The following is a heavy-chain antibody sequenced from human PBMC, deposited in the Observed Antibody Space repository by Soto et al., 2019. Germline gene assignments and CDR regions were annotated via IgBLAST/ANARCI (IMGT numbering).Heavy chain of an antibody. CDR3: AKVSSGYYSPLGYFDY. Sequence: PGGSLRLPCAASGFTFSSYAMSWVRQAPGKGLEWVSAISGSGGSTYYADSVKGRFTISRDNSKNTLYLQMNSLRAEDTAVYYCAKVSSGYYSPLGYFDYWGQGTLVTVSS. J-gene: IGHJ4*02. CDR2: ISGSGGST. CDR1: GFTFSSYA. V-gene: IGHV3-23*01. D-gene: IGHD3-22*01.